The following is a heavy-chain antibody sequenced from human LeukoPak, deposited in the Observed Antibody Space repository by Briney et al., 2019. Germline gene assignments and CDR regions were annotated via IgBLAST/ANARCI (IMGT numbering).Heavy chain of an antibody. D-gene: IGHD6-6*01. CDR3: ARDGPEYSSSYDAFDI. Sequence: GGSLRLSCAASGFTFSSHSMNWVRQAPGKGLEWVTSISSSSSSYIYYADSVKGRFTISRDNAKNSLYLQMNSLRAEDTAVYYCARDGPEYSSSYDAFDIWGQGTMVTVSS. J-gene: IGHJ3*02. CDR1: GFTFSSHS. CDR2: ISSSSSSYI. V-gene: IGHV3-21*01.